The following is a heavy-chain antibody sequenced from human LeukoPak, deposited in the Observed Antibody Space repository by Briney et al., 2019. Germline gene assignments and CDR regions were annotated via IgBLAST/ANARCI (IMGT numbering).Heavy chain of an antibody. V-gene: IGHV3-7*03. J-gene: IGHJ5*02. CDR2: IKQDGSEK. CDR1: GFIFNKYW. D-gene: IGHD3-10*01. Sequence: GGSLRLSCAASGFIFNKYWMSWVRQTPGKGLEWVANIKQDGSEKYYVDSVKGRFTISRDNAKNSVYLQMNSLRAEDTAVYYCARGFGRPWGQGTRVTVSS. CDR3: ARGFGRP.